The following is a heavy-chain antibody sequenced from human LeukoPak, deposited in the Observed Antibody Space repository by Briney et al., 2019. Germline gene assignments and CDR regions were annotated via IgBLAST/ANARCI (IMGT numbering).Heavy chain of an antibody. J-gene: IGHJ5*02. D-gene: IGHD2-15*01. Sequence: SQTPSLTCTVSGGSISSGGYYWSWIRQHPGKGLEWIGYIYYSGSTYYNPSLKSRVTISVDTSKNQFSLKLSSVTAADTAVYYCARVDCSGGSCYGPNWFDPWGQGTLVTVSS. CDR3: ARVDCSGGSCYGPNWFDP. CDR2: IYYSGST. CDR1: GGSISSGGYY. V-gene: IGHV4-31*03.